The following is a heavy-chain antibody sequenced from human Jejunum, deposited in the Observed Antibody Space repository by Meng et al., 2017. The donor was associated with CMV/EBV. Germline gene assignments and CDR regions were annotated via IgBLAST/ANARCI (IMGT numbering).Heavy chain of an antibody. D-gene: IGHD6-13*01. CDR1: GFTFSNYA. J-gene: IGHJ4*02. Sequence: GFTFSNYAMSWVRQAPGKGLEWVSSIYSGSGRTYYGDSVKGRFIISRDNSRDTLYLQMTSLRPEDTAIYYCAKATEADGYYFDYWGQGILVTVSS. V-gene: IGHV3-23*03. CDR2: IYSGSGRT. CDR3: AKATEADGYYFDY.